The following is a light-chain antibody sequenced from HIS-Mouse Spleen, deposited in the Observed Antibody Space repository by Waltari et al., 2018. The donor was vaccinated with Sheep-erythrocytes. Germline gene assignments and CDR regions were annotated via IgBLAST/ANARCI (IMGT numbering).Light chain of an antibody. CDR3: YSTDSSGNHRV. V-gene: IGLV3-10*01. CDR1: ALPKQY. Sequence: SYELTQPPSESVSPGQTARITCSGDALPKQYAYWYQQKSGQAPVLVIYEDSKRPSGIPERFSGSSSGTMATLTISGAQVEDEADYYCYSTDSSGNHRVFGTGTKVTVL. CDR2: EDS. J-gene: IGLJ1*01.